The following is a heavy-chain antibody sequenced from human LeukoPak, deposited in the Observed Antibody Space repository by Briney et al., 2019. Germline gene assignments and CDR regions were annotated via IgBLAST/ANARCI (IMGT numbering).Heavy chain of an antibody. CDR1: GFSVSSNY. D-gene: IGHD3-9*01. V-gene: IGHV3-66*04. CDR3: ARRLFDRGVYLAAIDP. Sequence: GGSLRLSCAVSGFSVSSNYMNWVRQAPGKGLEWVSVIYSDGSTYYVDSVKGRFTISRGNSKNTVYLQMNSLRAEDTAVYYCARRLFDRGVYLAAIDPWGRGTLVTVSS. J-gene: IGHJ5*02. CDR2: IYSDGST.